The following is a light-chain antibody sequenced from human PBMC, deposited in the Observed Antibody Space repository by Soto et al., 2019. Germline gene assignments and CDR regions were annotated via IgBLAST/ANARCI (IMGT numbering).Light chain of an antibody. CDR3: QHYNSYSEA. J-gene: IGKJ1*01. CDR2: KAS. Sequence: VQNTHAPSSLLAALGGRVTITRLASQTISSWLAWYQQKPGKAPKLLIYKASTLKSGVPSRFSGSGSGTEFTLTISSLQPDDFATYYCQHYNSYSEAFGQGTKVDIK. V-gene: IGKV1-5*03. CDR1: QTISSW.